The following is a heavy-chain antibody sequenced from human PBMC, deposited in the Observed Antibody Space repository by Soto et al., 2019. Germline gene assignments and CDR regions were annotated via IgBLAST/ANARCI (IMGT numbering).Heavy chain of an antibody. V-gene: IGHV1-46*01. J-gene: IGHJ4*02. Sequence: QVQLVQSGAEVKKPGASVKVSCKASGYTFIHYYIHWVRQAPGQGLEWMAIINPNGGSTNYAQKVRGRVTVTSDTSTTTASMELNSLGSDDTAVYFCARSLLQGDFWGQGTLVTVSS. D-gene: IGHD2-21*01. CDR3: ARSLLQGDF. CDR2: INPNGGST. CDR1: GYTFIHYY.